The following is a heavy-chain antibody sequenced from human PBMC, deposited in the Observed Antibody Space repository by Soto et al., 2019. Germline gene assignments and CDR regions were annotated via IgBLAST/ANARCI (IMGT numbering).Heavy chain of an antibody. Sequence: QVQLVQSGPEVRKPGASVKVSCKASGYSFTSKGITWVRQAPGQGPEWMGWISVHNGKTNYAQKFQDRVTLTTDTSTSTAYMELRSLTSDDTAVYFCARRRDYFANSAFYYYFDHWGQGTLVTVSS. CDR3: ARRRDYFANSAFYYYFDH. CDR2: ISVHNGKT. V-gene: IGHV1-18*01. J-gene: IGHJ4*02. CDR1: GYSFTSKG. D-gene: IGHD3-22*01.